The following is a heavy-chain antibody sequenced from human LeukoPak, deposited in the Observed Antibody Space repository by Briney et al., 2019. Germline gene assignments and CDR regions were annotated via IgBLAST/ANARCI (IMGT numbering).Heavy chain of an antibody. V-gene: IGHV3-21*01. CDR2: ISSSSSYI. J-gene: IGHJ4*02. CDR3: ARAGRPFRFDY. D-gene: IGHD3-16*01. CDR1: GFTFSNYW. Sequence: GGSLRLSCAASGFTFSNYWMSWVRQAPGQGLEWVSSISSSSSYIYYADSVKGRFTISRDNAKNSLYLQMNSLRAEDTAVYYCARAGRPFRFDYWGQGTLVTVSS.